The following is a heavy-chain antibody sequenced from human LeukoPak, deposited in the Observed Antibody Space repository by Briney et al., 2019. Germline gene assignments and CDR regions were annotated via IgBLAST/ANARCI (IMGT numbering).Heavy chain of an antibody. D-gene: IGHD5-24*01. Sequence: PSETLSLTCTVSGGSISSYYWSWIRQPPGKGLEWIGYIYYSGSTNYNPSLKSRVTISVDTSKNQFSLKLSSVTAADTAVYYCARGSDGYNGTQYYFDYWGQGTLVTVSS. CDR1: GGSISSYY. CDR2: IYYSGST. J-gene: IGHJ4*02. CDR3: ARGSDGYNGTQYYFDY. V-gene: IGHV4-59*12.